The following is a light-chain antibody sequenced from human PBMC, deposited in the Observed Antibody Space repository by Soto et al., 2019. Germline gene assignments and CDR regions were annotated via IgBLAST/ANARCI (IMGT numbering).Light chain of an antibody. CDR3: QQYNNWPSWT. CDR1: QSVSSN. CDR2: GTS. Sequence: EIVMTQSPATLSVYPGERATLSCRASQSVSSNLAWYQQQPGQAPRLLIYGTSTRPTGIPARFSGSGSGSGTEFTLTISSLQSEDFAVYYCQQYNNWPSWTFGQGTKVEIK. V-gene: IGKV3-15*01. J-gene: IGKJ1*01.